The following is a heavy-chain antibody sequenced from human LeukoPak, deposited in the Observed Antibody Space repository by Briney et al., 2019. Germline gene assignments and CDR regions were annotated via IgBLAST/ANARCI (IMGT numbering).Heavy chain of an antibody. CDR1: GGSISSGGYY. J-gene: IGHJ6*03. Sequence: SETLSLTCTVSGGSISSGGYYWSWIRQHPGKGLEWIGYIYYSGSTYYNPSLKSRVTISVDTSKNQFSLKLSSVTAADTAVYYCARGHTFLEDYYYYMDVWGKGTTVTVS. V-gene: IGHV4-31*03. CDR3: ARGHTFLEDYYYYMDV. D-gene: IGHD3-3*01. CDR2: IYYSGST.